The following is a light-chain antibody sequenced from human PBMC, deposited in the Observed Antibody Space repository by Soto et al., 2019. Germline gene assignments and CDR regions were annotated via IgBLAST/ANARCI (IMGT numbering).Light chain of an antibody. Sequence: EIVLTQSPATLSLSPGERATLSCRASQSVSSYFAWYQQKPGQTPRLLIYDASNRATGIPPRFXGSGSGTXXXXXXXXXEPEDFAVYYCQQRSNWPWTFGQGTKVEIK. J-gene: IGKJ1*01. CDR3: QQRSNWPWT. CDR2: DAS. V-gene: IGKV3-11*01. CDR1: QSVSSY.